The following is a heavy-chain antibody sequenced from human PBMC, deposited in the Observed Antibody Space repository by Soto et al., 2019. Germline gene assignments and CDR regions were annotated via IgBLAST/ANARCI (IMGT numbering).Heavy chain of an antibody. CDR1: GSNFGEYA. V-gene: IGHV3-9*01. D-gene: IGHD3-10*01. CDR3: GKGVKFSDYKGWIDT. CDR2: INWNSKYI. Sequence: PGGSLRLSCEASGSNFGEYAMHWVRQVPGKGLEWVSGINWNSKYIGYAAAVKGRFTVSRDNARNSLFLQMDRLRPDDKARYYCGKGVKFSDYKGWIDTWGQGTLVTVSS. J-gene: IGHJ5*02.